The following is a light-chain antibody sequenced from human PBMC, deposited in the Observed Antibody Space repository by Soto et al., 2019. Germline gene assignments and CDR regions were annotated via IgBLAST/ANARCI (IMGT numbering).Light chain of an antibody. Sequence: DFVMTQSPDSLAVSLGEKATINCKSSQSILHSPNNKNFLAWYQQKPGQSPKLLISWASTRESGVPDRFSGSGSGTDFTLTITSLKAEAAAVYYCQQYYNSPLFTFGHGTKLEIK. CDR1: QSILHSPNNKNF. V-gene: IGKV4-1*01. J-gene: IGKJ2*01. CDR3: QQYYNSPLFT. CDR2: WAS.